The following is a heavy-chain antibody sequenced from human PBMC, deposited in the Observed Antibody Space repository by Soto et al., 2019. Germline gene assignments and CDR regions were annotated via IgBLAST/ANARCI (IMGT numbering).Heavy chain of an antibody. CDR1: GGSFSGYY. D-gene: IGHD6-25*01. Sequence: QVQLQQWGAGLLKPSETLSLTCAVYGGSFSGYYWSWIRQPPGKGLEWIGEINHSGSTNYNPSLKSRVTISVDTSKNQFSLKLSSVTAADTAVYYCARRSAAGPWGQGTLVTVSP. CDR3: ARRSAAGP. V-gene: IGHV4-34*01. J-gene: IGHJ5*02. CDR2: INHSGST.